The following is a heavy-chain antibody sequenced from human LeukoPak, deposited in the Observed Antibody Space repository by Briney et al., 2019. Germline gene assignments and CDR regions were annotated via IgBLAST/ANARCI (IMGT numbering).Heavy chain of an antibody. J-gene: IGHJ6*04. CDR2: INHSGST. D-gene: IGHD3-10*01. CDR1: GGSFSGYY. Sequence: SETLSLTCAVYGGSFSGYYWSWIRQPPGKGLEWIGEINHSGSTNYNPSLKSRVTISVDTSKNQFSLKLSSATAADTAVYYCARGGYVTMVRGAAYGMDVWGKGTTVTVSS. CDR3: ARGGYVTMVRGAAYGMDV. V-gene: IGHV4-34*01.